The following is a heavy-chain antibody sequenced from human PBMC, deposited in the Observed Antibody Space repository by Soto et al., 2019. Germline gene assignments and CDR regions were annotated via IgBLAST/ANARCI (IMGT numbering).Heavy chain of an antibody. CDR1: GFTFTSQT. CDR3: AKRGGYNYYMDV. V-gene: IGHV3-23*01. D-gene: IGHD3-10*01. Sequence: GGSLRLSCAASGFTFTSQTMNWVRQAPGKGLEWVSAISDSGVTTHYADSVKGQFTISRDNSKNTLYLQMNSLRADDTAVYYCAKRGGYNYYMDVWGKGTTVTVSS. CDR2: ISDSGVTT. J-gene: IGHJ6*03.